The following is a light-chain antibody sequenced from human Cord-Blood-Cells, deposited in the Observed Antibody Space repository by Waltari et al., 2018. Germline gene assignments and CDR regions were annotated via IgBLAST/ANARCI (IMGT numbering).Light chain of an antibody. CDR3: QQRSNWSLT. V-gene: IGKV3-11*01. Sequence: EIVLTQSPSTLSLSPGDRATLSCRASQRVSSYLAWYQQKPGQAPRLLIYDASNRATGIPARFSGSGSGTDFTLTISSLEPEDFAVYYCQQRSNWSLTFGGGTKVEIK. J-gene: IGKJ4*01. CDR1: QRVSSY. CDR2: DAS.